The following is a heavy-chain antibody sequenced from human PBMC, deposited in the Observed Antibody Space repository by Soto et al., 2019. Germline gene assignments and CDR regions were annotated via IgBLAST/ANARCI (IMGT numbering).Heavy chain of an antibody. CDR1: GFTFSSYA. CDR3: AKEGSAYSRFDY. CDR2: ISGSGGST. D-gene: IGHD2-15*01. Sequence: EVQLLESGGGLVQPGGSLRLSCTASGFTFSSYAMSWVRQAPGKGLEGVSAISGSGGSTYYADSVKGRFTISRDNSKNTLYLQMTSLRADDTAVYYCAKEGSAYSRFDYWGQGTLVTVSS. V-gene: IGHV3-23*01. J-gene: IGHJ4*02.